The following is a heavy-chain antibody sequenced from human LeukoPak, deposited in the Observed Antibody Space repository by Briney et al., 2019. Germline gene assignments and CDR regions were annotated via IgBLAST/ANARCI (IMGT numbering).Heavy chain of an antibody. CDR3: ARQYSSSSRVDY. D-gene: IGHD6-6*01. J-gene: IGHJ4*02. CDR2: IYPADSDT. CDR1: GYSFTSYW. V-gene: IGHV5-51*01. Sequence: GESQKISCKGSGYSFTSYWIAWVRQMPGKGLQWMGIIYPADSDTTYSPSFQGQVTISADKSINTAYLQWSSLKASDNAMYYCARQYSSSSRVDYWGQGTLVTVSS.